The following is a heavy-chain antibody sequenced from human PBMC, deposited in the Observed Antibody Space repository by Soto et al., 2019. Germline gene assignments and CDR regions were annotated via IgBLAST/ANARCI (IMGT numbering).Heavy chain of an antibody. V-gene: IGHV4-31*03. CDR1: GGSISSGGYY. D-gene: IGHD5-18*01. CDR3: ARGLHIRGYSYGAWDY. J-gene: IGHJ4*02. Sequence: QVQLQESGPGLVKPSQTLSLTCTVSGGSISSGGYYWSWIRQHPGKGLEWIGYIYYSGSTYYNPSLKSRVTISVDTSKNQFYLKLSSVTAADTAVYYCARGLHIRGYSYGAWDYWGQGTLVTVSS. CDR2: IYYSGST.